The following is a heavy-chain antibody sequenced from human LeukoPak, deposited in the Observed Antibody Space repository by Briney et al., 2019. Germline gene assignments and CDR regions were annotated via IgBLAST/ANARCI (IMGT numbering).Heavy chain of an antibody. CDR3: ARVTGKSIMANWFDP. V-gene: IGHV4-59*11. Sequence: SETLSLTCSVSGGSISSHYWSWIRQPPGRGLEWIGYIFYTGSTNYNPSLKSRVTISVDTSKNQFSLKLSSVTAADTAVYYCARVTGKSIMANWFDPWGQGTLVTVSS. CDR2: IFYTGST. J-gene: IGHJ5*02. CDR1: GGSISSHY. D-gene: IGHD3-16*01.